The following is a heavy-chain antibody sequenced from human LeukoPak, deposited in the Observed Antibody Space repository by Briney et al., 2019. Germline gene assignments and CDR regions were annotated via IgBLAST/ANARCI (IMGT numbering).Heavy chain of an antibody. J-gene: IGHJ5*02. CDR3: ARGVVVPAAIIRIDP. CDR1: GGSFSGYY. CDR2: INHSGST. Sequence: SETLSLTCAVYGGSFSGYYWSWIRQPPGKGLEWIGEINHSGSTNYNPSLKSRVTISVDTSKNQFSLKLSSVTAADTAVYYCARGVVVPAAIIRIDPWGQGTLVTVSP. D-gene: IGHD2-2*02. V-gene: IGHV4-34*01.